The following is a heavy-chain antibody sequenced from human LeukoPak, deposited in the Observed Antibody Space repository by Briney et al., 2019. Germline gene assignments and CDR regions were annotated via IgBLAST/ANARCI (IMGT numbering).Heavy chain of an antibody. D-gene: IGHD3-22*01. CDR2: IRYDVSNK. CDR1: GFTFRSYG. V-gene: IGHV3-30*02. J-gene: IGHJ4*02. CDR3: ARAARETYYYDSRGPRLLYYFDY. Sequence: GGSLRLSCSASGFTFRSYGMHSVPQAPRKGLWRVAFIRYDVSNKTYTHSVKGRFTISRDNSKNSSHLNRNSLRPEDTPVNYCARAARETYYYDSRGPRLLYYFDYWGQGNQVTVSS.